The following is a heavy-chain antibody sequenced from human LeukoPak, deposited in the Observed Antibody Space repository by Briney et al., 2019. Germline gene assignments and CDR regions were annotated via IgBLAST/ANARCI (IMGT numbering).Heavy chain of an antibody. J-gene: IGHJ4*02. CDR1: GFTFSDFD. CDR3: ARHWV. V-gene: IGHV3-23*01. D-gene: IGHD3-16*01. CDR2: ISGGGDRK. Sequence: GGSLRLSCAASGFTFSDFDMSWVRHAPGKGLEWVSAISGGGDRKYYADFVKGRFTISIDNSKNTPYLKMNSLRAGDAVVYYCARHWVWGQGTLVTVSS.